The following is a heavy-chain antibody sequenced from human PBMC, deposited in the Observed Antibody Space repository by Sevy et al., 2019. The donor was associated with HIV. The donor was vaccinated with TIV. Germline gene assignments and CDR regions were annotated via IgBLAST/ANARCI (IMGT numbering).Heavy chain of an antibody. J-gene: IGHJ3*02. CDR1: GDTFSSYA. V-gene: IGHV1-69*13. D-gene: IGHD4-4*01. CDR2: IIPIFCTA. CDR3: ARDTMTTITTKAFDI. Sequence: ASVKVSCKASGDTFSSYAISWVRQAPGQGLEWMGGIIPIFCTANYAQKFQGRVTITADESTTTGYMELSSLRSEDTAVYYCARDTMTTITTKAFDIWGQGTMVTVSS.